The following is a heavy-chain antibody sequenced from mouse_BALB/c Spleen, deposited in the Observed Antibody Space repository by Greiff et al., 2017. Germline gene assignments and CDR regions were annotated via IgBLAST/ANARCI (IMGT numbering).Heavy chain of an antibody. CDR1: GFTFSSYT. CDR2: ISNGGGST. J-gene: IGHJ2*01. Sequence: DVKLVESGGGLVQPGGSLKLSCAASGFTFSSYTMSWVRQTPEKRLEWVAYISNGGGSTYYPDTVKGRFTISRDNAKNTLYLQMSSLKSEDTAMYYCARLYYGNYLYYFDYWGQGTTLTVSS. D-gene: IGHD2-1*01. V-gene: IGHV5-12-2*01. CDR3: ARLYYGNYLYYFDY.